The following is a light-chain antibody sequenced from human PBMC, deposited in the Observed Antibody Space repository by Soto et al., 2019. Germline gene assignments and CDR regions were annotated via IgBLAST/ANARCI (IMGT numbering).Light chain of an antibody. CDR1: QSVSSSY. Sequence: EIVLTQSPATLSLSPGERATLSCKASQSVSSSYLAWYQQRPGQAPRLLIHGASKRATGIPDRFSGSGSGTEFILTISELEPEDSGIYHCHQHGGSPETFGQGTKVDIK. CDR3: HQHGGSPET. CDR2: GAS. V-gene: IGKV3-20*01. J-gene: IGKJ1*01.